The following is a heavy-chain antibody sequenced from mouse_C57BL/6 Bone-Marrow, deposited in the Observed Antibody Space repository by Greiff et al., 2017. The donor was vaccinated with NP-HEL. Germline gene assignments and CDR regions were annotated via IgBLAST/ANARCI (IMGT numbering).Heavy chain of an antibody. CDR2: IYPGDGDT. CDR3: ARGQLRLRFAC. J-gene: IGHJ3*01. Sequence: VKVVESGAELVKPGASVKISCKASGYAFSSYWMNWVKQRPGKGLEWIGQIYPGDGDTNYNGKFKGKATMTADKSSSTAYMQLSSLTSEDSAVYFCARGQLRLRFACWGQGTLVTVSA. D-gene: IGHD3-2*02. V-gene: IGHV1-80*01. CDR1: GYAFSSYW.